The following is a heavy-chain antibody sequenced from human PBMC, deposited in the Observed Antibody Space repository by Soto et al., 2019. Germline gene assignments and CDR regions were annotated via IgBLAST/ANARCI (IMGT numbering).Heavy chain of an antibody. D-gene: IGHD3-22*01. Sequence: QVQLVQSGAEVKKPGSSVKVSCKASGGTFSSYAISWVRQAPGQGLEWMGGVIPIFGTANSAQKFQGRVTITADESTSTAYMELSSLRSEDTAVYYCARDLYYYDSSGYFDYWGQGTLVTVSS. CDR1: GGTFSSYA. V-gene: IGHV1-69*01. CDR3: ARDLYYYDSSGYFDY. CDR2: VIPIFGTA. J-gene: IGHJ4*02.